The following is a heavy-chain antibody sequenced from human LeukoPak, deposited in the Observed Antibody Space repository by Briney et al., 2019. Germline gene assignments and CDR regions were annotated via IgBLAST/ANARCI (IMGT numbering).Heavy chain of an antibody. J-gene: IGHJ4*02. Sequence: GSLRLSCIASGFTVSDRFMTWVRQAPGKGLDWVSIIYSGDGAFYADSVKGRFTISRDNFKNTVYLQLNNLRAEDTAVYYCANGGGATIQVRGVIFGYWGQGTLVTVSS. CDR1: GFTVSDRF. CDR3: ANGGGATIQVRGVIFGY. V-gene: IGHV3-66*01. D-gene: IGHD3-10*01. CDR2: IYSGDGA.